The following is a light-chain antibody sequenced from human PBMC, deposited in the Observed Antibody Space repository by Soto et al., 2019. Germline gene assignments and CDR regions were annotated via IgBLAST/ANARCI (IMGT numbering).Light chain of an antibody. CDR1: SSDVGGYKY. CDR3: SSFTIRTTVA. V-gene: IGLV2-14*01. J-gene: IGLJ1*01. CDR2: EVT. Sequence: QSALTQPASVSGSPGQSITVSCTGTSSDVGGYKYVSWYQQHPGKAPKLMIYEVTNRPSGVSNRFSGSKSGNTASLTISGLQAEDEADYYCSSFTIRTTVAFGTGTKVTVL.